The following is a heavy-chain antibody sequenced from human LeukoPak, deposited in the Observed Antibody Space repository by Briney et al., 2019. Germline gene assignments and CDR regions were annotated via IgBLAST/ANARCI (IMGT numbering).Heavy chain of an antibody. CDR2: IYYSGST. CDR1: GGSLSSYY. D-gene: IGHD3-22*01. V-gene: IGHV4-59*01. CDR3: AGTYDSSGYYTYYFDY. Sequence: SETLSLTCTVSGGSLSSYYWSWIRQPPGKGLEWIGYIYYSGSTNYNPSLKSRVTISVDTSKNQFSLELSSVTAADTAVYYCAGTYDSSGYYTYYFDYWGQGTLVTVSS. J-gene: IGHJ4*02.